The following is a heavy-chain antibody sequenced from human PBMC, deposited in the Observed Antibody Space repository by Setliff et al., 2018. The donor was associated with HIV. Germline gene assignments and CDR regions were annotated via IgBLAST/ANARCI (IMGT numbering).Heavy chain of an antibody. Sequence: GESLKISCAASGFTFSSYAMYWVRQAPGKGLEWVSFISSGNSYIYYADSVKGRFAVSRGNTRNTLFLHMSNVTAEDAAVYYCARVVNPDSSNYYYYYMDVWGKGTTVTVSS. CDR3: ARVVNPDSSNYYYYYMDV. V-gene: IGHV3-21*01. J-gene: IGHJ6*03. CDR1: GFTFSSYA. D-gene: IGHD4-4*01. CDR2: ISSGNSYI.